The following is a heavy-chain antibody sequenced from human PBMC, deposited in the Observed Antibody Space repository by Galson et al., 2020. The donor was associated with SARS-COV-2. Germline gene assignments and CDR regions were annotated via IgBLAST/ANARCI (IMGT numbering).Heavy chain of an antibody. J-gene: IGHJ4*02. V-gene: IGHV4-39*07. D-gene: IGHD6-13*01. CDR1: GAAMSSSSFY. CDR2: ASYSGDT. Sequence: SETLSLTCTVTGAAMSSSSFYWDWIRQSPGKGLEWIGSASYSGDTDYNPSLKTRVTISVDTSKNQFSLRLTSLTAADTAVYYCARTVLAAGTIRLDSWGQGTLVAVSS. CDR3: ARTVLAAGTIRLDS.